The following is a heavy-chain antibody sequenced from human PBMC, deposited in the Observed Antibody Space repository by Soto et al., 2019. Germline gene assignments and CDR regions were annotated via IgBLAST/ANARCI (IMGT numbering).Heavy chain of an antibody. CDR2: ISTNGGST. J-gene: IGHJ4*02. D-gene: IGHD3-22*01. CDR1: GFTFSNYW. Sequence: GGSLRLSCVASGFTFSNYWMHWVRQAPGKGLEYVSSISTNGGSTHYADSVKGRFTISRDNSKNTQYLQMSSLRADDTAVYYCVKGEYYYDSSGYYPFDYWGQGTLVTVSS. CDR3: VKGEYYYDSSGYYPFDY. V-gene: IGHV3-64D*06.